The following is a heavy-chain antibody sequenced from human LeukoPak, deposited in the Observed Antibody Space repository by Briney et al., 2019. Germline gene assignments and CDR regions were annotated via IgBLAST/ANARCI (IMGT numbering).Heavy chain of an antibody. CDR1: GGTFSSYA. CDR2: INPNSGGT. CDR3: AREQGLLPYYYGMDV. J-gene: IGHJ6*02. Sequence: GASVKVSCKASGGTFSSYAISWVRQAPGQGLEWMGWINPNSGGTNYAQKFQGWVTMTRDTSISTAYMELSRLRYDDTAVYYCAREQGLLPYYYGMDVWGQGTTVTVSS. V-gene: IGHV1-2*04. D-gene: IGHD1-26*01.